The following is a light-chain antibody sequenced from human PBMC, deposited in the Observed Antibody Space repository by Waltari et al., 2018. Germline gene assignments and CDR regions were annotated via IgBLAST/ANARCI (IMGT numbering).Light chain of an antibody. Sequence: DIVMTQSPDSLALSLGERATINCKSSQSILYRSNNENYLAWYQQKPGQPPKLLIYWASTRESGVPDRFSGGGSGTDFTLTISSLQAEDVAIYYCQQYYTTPLTFGGGTKVEIK. J-gene: IGKJ4*01. CDR1: QSILYRSNNENY. CDR2: WAS. V-gene: IGKV4-1*01. CDR3: QQYYTTPLT.